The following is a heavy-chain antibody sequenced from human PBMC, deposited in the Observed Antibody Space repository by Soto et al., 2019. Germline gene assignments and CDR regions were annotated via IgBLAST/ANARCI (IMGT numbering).Heavy chain of an antibody. CDR1: GGSTRISHW. CDR2: IYHSGST. D-gene: IGHD3-3*01. V-gene: IGHV4-4*02. J-gene: IGHJ1*01. CDR3: ARDKATVGRDNFYEL. Sequence: SETLALTCTVSGGSTRISHWWSCVRQPPGKGLERIGEIYHSGSTNLDPSLKSRVTLSVDKSKNQFSLKLTSVTAADTAVYYCARDKATVGRDNFYELWGQGRLFTVSS.